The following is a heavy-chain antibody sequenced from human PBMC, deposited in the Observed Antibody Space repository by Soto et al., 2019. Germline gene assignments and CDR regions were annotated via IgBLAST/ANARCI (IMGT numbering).Heavy chain of an antibody. J-gene: IGHJ6*02. CDR1: GGSISSYY. CDR2: IYYSGST. V-gene: IGHV4-59*01. D-gene: IGHD2-2*01. Sequence: QVQLQESGPGLVKPSETLSLTCTVSGGSISSYYWSWIRQPPGRGLEWLGYIYYSGSTNYNPSLKSRVTISVDTSKNQFSLKLSSVTAADTAVYYCAREIRDIVVVPAAARHGMDVWGQGTTVTVSS. CDR3: AREIRDIVVVPAAARHGMDV.